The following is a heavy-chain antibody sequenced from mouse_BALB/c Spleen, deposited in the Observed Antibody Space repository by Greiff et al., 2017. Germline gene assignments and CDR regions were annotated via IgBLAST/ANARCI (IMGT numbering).Heavy chain of an antibody. CDR1: GYTFTSYW. CDR3: ARKATATKYFDY. V-gene: IGHV1-87*01. Sequence: QVQLQQSGAELARPGASVKLSCKASGYTFTSYWMQWVKQRPGQGLEWIGAIYPGDGDTRYTQKFKGKATLTADKSSSTAYMQLSSLASEDSAVYYCARKATATKYFDYWGQGTTLTVSS. D-gene: IGHD1-2*01. CDR2: IYPGDGDT. J-gene: IGHJ2*01.